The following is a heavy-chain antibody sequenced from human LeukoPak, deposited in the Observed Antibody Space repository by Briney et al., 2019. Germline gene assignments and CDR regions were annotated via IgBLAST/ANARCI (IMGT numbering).Heavy chain of an antibody. J-gene: IGHJ4*02. CDR3: ARSTLGYCSSTSCPDPYFDY. CDR1: GDSVSSNSAA. Sequence: SQTLSLTCAISGDSVSSNSAAWNWIRQSPSRGLEWLGRTYYRSKWYNDYAVSVKSRITINPDTSKNQFSLQLNSVTPEDTAVYYCARSTLGYCSSTSCPDPYFDYWDQGTLVTVSS. V-gene: IGHV6-1*01. CDR2: TYYRSKWYN. D-gene: IGHD2-2*01.